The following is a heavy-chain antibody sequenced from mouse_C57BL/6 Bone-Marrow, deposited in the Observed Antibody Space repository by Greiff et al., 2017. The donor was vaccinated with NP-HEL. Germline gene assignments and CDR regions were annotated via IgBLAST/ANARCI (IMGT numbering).Heavy chain of an antibody. J-gene: IGHJ4*01. Sequence: DVQLVESGGGLVQPKGSLKLSCAASGFSFNTYAMNWVRQAPGKGLEWVARIRSKSNNYATYYADSVKDRFTISRDDSESMLYLQMNNLKTEDTAMYYCVRQGGLRDYAMDYWGQGTSVTVSS. D-gene: IGHD2-4*01. CDR2: IRSKSNNYAT. V-gene: IGHV10-1*01. CDR1: GFSFNTYA. CDR3: VRQGGLRDYAMDY.